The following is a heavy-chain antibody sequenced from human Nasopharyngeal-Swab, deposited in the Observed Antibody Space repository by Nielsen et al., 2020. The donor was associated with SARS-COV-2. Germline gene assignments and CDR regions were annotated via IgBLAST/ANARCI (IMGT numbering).Heavy chain of an antibody. V-gene: IGHV4-31*03. CDR3: ARAVITMIVVVNAFDI. CDR1: GGSISSGGYY. CDR2: IYYSGST. J-gene: IGHJ3*02. D-gene: IGHD3-22*01. Sequence: SETLSLTCTVSGGSISSGGYYWSWIRQHPGQGLEWIGYIYYSGSTYYNPSLKSRVTISVDTSKNQFSLKLSSVTAADTAVYYCARAVITMIVVVNAFDIWGQGTMVTVSS.